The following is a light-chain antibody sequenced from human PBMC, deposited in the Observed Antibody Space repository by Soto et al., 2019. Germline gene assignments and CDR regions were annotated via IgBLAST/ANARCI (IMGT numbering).Light chain of an antibody. J-gene: IGKJ1*01. Sequence: DIQLTQSPSVLSASVGDRVTITCRASQGINSYLSWYQQKPGKVPKLLIYAASTLHSGVPSRFRSSGSGTELTLTIRSLQPENFATYYCQQLNSYPRTSGQGTKVEIK. V-gene: IGKV1-9*01. CDR1: QGINSY. CDR3: QQLNSYPRT. CDR2: AAS.